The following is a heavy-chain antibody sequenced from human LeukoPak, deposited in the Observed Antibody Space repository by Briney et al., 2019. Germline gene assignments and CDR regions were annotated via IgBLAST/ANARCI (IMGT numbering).Heavy chain of an antibody. CDR1: GYTFTSYA. Sequence: ASVNVSCKASGYTFTSYAMHWVRQAPGQRLEWMGWINAGNGDTKYSQKFRGRVTITRDTSASTAYMELSSLRSDDTAVYYCARDEFGRSSGDDAFDIWGQGTMVTVSS. CDR3: ARDEFGRSSGDDAFDI. D-gene: IGHD6-19*01. J-gene: IGHJ3*02. CDR2: INAGNGDT. V-gene: IGHV1-3*01.